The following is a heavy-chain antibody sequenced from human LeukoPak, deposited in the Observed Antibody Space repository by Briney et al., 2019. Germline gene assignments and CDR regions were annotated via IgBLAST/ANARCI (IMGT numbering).Heavy chain of an antibody. CDR3: GRIAINANNGMDV. CDR2: ISNSGSTI. J-gene: IGHJ6*02. D-gene: IGHD1/OR15-1a*01. V-gene: IGHV3-11*01. Sequence: GGSLRLSCVASGFRFSDYYMSWIRQAPGKGLEWVSYISNSGSTIYYADSVKGRFTISRDNAKNSLYLQMNSLRAEDTAVYYCGRIAINANNGMDVWGQGTTVTVSS. CDR1: GFRFSDYY.